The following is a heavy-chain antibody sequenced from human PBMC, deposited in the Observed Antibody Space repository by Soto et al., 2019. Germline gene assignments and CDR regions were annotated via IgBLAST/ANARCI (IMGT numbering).Heavy chain of an antibody. CDR1: VYTFNTYG. D-gene: IGHD1-26*01. V-gene: IGHV1-18*04. Sequence: GXSVKVSCKASVYTFNTYGVSWVRQAPGQGLEWMGRISAYNGDTNYAQKLQGRLTMTTDTSTRTAYMELRSLRSDDTAVYYCASHPVSGSLHFDSWGQGTLVTGSS. CDR3: ASHPVSGSLHFDS. J-gene: IGHJ4*02. CDR2: ISAYNGDT.